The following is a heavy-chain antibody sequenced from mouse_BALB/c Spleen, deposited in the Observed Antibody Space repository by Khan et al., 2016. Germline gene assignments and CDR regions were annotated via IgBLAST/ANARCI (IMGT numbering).Heavy chain of an antibody. Sequence: EVELVESGGGLVQPGGSRKLSCAASGFTFSSFGMHWVRQAPEKGLEWVAYISSGSSTIYYADTVKGRFTISRDNPKNTLFLQMTSLRSEDSAMYYCARKGAWNSCAMDYWGQGTSVTVSS. CDR2: ISSGSSTI. V-gene: IGHV5-17*02. CDR1: GFTFSSFG. J-gene: IGHJ4*01. CDR3: ARKGAWNSCAMDY.